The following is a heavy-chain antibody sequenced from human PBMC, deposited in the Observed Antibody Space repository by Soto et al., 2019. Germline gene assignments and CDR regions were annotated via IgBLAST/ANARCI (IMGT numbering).Heavy chain of an antibody. CDR1: GASISSGDSF. V-gene: IGHV4-30-4*01. Sequence: QVQLQESGPGLVKPSQTLSLTCTVSGASISSGDSFWSWIRQPPGKGLEWIAYIYSSGSTYYNPSLERRVAISIDTSKNQFSLNLSSLTAADTAVYYCASLTLSFDPWGQGTLVTVSS. J-gene: IGHJ5*02. CDR3: ASLTLSFDP. CDR2: IYSSGST.